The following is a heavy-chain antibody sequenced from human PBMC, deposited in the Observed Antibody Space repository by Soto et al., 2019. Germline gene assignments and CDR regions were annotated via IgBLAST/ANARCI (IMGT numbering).Heavy chain of an antibody. J-gene: IGHJ4*02. CDR3: ARDEYYYDSSGFLTPSY. V-gene: IGHV3-30*03. Sequence: PGGSLRLSCAASGFTFSSYGMHWVRQAPGKGLEWVAVISYDGSNKYYADSVKGRFTISRDNSKNTLYLQMNSLRAEDTAVYYCARDEYYYDSSGFLTPSYWGQGTLVTVSS. D-gene: IGHD3-22*01. CDR1: GFTFSSYG. CDR2: ISYDGSNK.